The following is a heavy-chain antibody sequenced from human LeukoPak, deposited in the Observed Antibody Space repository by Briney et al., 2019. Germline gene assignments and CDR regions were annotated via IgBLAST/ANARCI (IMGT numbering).Heavy chain of an antibody. V-gene: IGHV3-7*03. CDR3: ARRGVLRYFDWLYSALDYYYYYMDV. CDR2: IKQDGSEK. Sequence: PGGSLRLSCAASGFTFSSYWMSWVRQAPGKGLEWVANIKQDGSEKYYVDSVKGRFTISRDNAKNSLYLQMNSLRAEDTAVYYCARRGVLRYFDWLYSALDYYYYYMDVWGKGTTVTISS. CDR1: GFTFSSYW. D-gene: IGHD3-9*01. J-gene: IGHJ6*03.